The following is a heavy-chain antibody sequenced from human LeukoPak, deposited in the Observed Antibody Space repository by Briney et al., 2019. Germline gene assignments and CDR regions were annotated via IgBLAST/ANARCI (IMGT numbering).Heavy chain of an antibody. CDR2: IIPIFGTA. Sequence: SVKVSCKASGGTFSSYAISWVRQAPGQGLEWMGGIIPIFGTANYAQKFQGRVTITTDESTSTAYMELSSLRSEDTAVYYCARDLGLCSGGSCYSFDPWGQGTLVTVSS. V-gene: IGHV1-69*05. D-gene: IGHD2-15*01. CDR1: GGTFSSYA. CDR3: ARDLGLCSGGSCYSFDP. J-gene: IGHJ5*02.